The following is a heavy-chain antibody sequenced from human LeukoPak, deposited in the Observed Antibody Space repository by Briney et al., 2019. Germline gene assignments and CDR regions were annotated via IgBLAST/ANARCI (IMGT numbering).Heavy chain of an antibody. CDR1: GGSFSGYY. CDR3: ARDTPQGAFDI. D-gene: IGHD2-15*01. CDR2: INHSGST. J-gene: IGHJ3*02. V-gene: IGHV4-34*01. Sequence: SETLSLTCAVCGGSFSGYYWSWIRQPPGKGLEWIGEINHSGSTNYNPSLKSRVTISVDTSKNQFSLKLSSVTAADTAVYYCARDTPQGAFDIWGQGTMVTVSS.